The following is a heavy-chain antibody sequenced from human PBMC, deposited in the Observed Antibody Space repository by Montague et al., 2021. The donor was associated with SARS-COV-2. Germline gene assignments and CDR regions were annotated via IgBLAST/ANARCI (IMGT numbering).Heavy chain of an antibody. CDR1: GGSFSGYY. Sequence: SETLSLTCAVYGGSFSGYYWSWIRQPPGKGLEWIGEINHSGSTNYNPSLESRVTISVDTSKNQFSLKLSSVTAADTAVYYCARGPRITMIVVVITDTWFDPWGQGTLVTVSS. CDR3: ARGPRITMIVVVITDTWFDP. CDR2: INHSGST. V-gene: IGHV4-34*01. D-gene: IGHD3-22*01. J-gene: IGHJ5*02.